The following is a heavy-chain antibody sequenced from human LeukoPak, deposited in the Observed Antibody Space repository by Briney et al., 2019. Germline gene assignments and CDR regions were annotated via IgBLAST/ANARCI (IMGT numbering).Heavy chain of an antibody. J-gene: IGHJ4*02. CDR2: IRSKAYGGTT. V-gene: IGHV3-49*04. CDR1: GFTFGDYA. CDR3: TREIDYYGSGSSY. Sequence: PGGSLRLSCTASGFTFGDYAMSWVRQAPGKGLEWVGFIRSKAYGGTTEYAASVKGRFTISRDDSKSIAYLQMNSLKTEDTAVYYCTREIDYYGSGSSYWGQGTLVTVSS. D-gene: IGHD3-10*01.